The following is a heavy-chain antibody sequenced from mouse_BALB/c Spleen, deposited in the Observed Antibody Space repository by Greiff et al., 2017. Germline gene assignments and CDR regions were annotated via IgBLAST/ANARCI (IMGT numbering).Heavy chain of an antibody. CDR3: ARDAHYYGSPRYFDY. Sequence: EVQRVESGGGLVQPGGSLRLSCATSGFTFSDFYMEWVRQPPGKRLEWIAASRNKANDYTTEYSASVKGRFIVSRDTSQSILYLQMNALRAEDTAIYYCARDAHYYGSPRYFDYWGQGTTLTVSS. CDR2: SRNKANDYTT. CDR1: GFTFSDFY. D-gene: IGHD1-1*01. J-gene: IGHJ2*01. V-gene: IGHV7-1*02.